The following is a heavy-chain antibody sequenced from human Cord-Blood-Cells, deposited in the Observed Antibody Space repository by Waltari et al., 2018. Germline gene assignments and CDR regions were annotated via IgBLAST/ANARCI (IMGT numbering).Heavy chain of an antibody. D-gene: IGHD3-3*01. Sequence: QVQLQQWGAGLLKPSETLSLTCAVYGGSFSGYYWSWIRQPPGKGLEWSGEINHSGSTNYNPSLKRRVTISVDTSKNQFSLKLSSVTAADTAVYYCARGLYYDFWSGYWRDYYYYGMDVWGQGTTVTVSS. CDR1: GGSFSGYY. CDR2: INHSGST. J-gene: IGHJ6*02. V-gene: IGHV4-34*01. CDR3: ARGLYYDFWSGYWRDYYYYGMDV.